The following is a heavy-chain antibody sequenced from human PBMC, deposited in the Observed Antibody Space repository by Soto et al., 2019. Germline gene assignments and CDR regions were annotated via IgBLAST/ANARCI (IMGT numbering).Heavy chain of an antibody. Sequence: PSETLSLTCTVSGGSISPYYWSWIRQPPGKGLELIGYVYYSGNTNYNPSLESRVTISVDTSRNRFSLNLTSATAADTAVYYCARKGAAASYAHYYMDVWGRGTAVTVSS. CDR1: GGSISPYY. D-gene: IGHD6-13*01. CDR3: ARKGAAASYAHYYMDV. J-gene: IGHJ6*03. V-gene: IGHV4-59*01. CDR2: VYYSGNT.